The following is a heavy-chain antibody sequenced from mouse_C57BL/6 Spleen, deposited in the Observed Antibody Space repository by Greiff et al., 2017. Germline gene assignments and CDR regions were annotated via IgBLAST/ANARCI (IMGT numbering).Heavy chain of an antibody. Sequence: QVQMQQPGAELVKPGASVKLSCKASGYTFTSYWMHWVKQRPGQGLEWIGMIHPNSGSTNYNEKFKSKATLTVDKSSSTAYMQLSSLTSEDSAVYSCYYYGSSWSAMDYWGQGTSVTVSS. J-gene: IGHJ4*01. CDR1: GYTFTSYW. V-gene: IGHV1-64*01. CDR2: IHPNSGST. CDR3: YYYGSSWSAMDY. D-gene: IGHD1-1*01.